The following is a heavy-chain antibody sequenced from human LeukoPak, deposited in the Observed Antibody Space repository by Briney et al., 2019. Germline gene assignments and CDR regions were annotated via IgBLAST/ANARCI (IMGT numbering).Heavy chain of an antibody. CDR2: ISGSGGRI. CDR3: AKDIDSITMVRGVQFYFDS. V-gene: IGHV3-23*01. J-gene: IGHJ4*02. Sequence: GGSLRLSCAPSGFSFRTYAMSWVRQAPGKGLEWVADISGSGGRIFYADSVKGRFTVSRDNTKNTLNLQMISLRAEDTAVYYCAKDIDSITMVRGVQFYFDSWGQGTLVTVSS. CDR1: GFSFRTYA. D-gene: IGHD3-10*01.